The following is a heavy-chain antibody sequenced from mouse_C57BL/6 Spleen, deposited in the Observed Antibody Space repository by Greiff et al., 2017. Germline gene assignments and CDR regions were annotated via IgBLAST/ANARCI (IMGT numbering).Heavy chain of an antibody. CDR2: IHPNSGST. CDR1: GYTFTSYW. J-gene: IGHJ4*01. V-gene: IGHV1-64*01. CDR3: ARGTGHYAMDY. Sequence: QVQLQQPGAELVKPGASVKLSCKASGYTFTSYWMHWVKQRPGQGLEWIGMIHPNSGSTNYNEKFKSKATLTVDKSPSTAYMQLSSLTSEDSAVYYCARGTGHYAMDYWGQGTSVTVSS. D-gene: IGHD4-1*01.